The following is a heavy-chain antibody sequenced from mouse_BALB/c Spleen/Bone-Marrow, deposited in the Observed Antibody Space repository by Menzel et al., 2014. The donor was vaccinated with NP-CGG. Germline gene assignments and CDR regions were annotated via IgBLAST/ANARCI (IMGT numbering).Heavy chain of an antibody. CDR2: INPSNGGT. D-gene: IGHD2-12*01. CDR3: TRSRRAMDY. V-gene: IGHV1S81*02. Sequence: SGAELVKPGASVKLSCKASGYTFTSYYIYWVKQRPGQGLEWIGEINPSNGGTNFNGKFKSKATLTVDKSSSTAYMQLSSLTSEDSAVYYCTRSRRAMDYWGQGTSVTVSS. J-gene: IGHJ4*01. CDR1: GYTFTSYY.